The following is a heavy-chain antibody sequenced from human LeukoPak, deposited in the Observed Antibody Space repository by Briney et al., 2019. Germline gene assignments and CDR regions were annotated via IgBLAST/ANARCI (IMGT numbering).Heavy chain of an antibody. CDR1: GYTFTSYG. CDR3: ARGRDTAMVLYNWFDP. V-gene: IGHV1-18*01. D-gene: IGHD5-18*01. J-gene: IGHJ5*02. Sequence: ASVKVSCKASGYTFTSYGISWVRQAPGQGLEWMGWISAYNGNTNYAQKLQGRVTMTTDTSTSTAYMELRSLRSDDTAVYYCARGRDTAMVLYNWFDPWGQGTLVTVSS. CDR2: ISAYNGNT.